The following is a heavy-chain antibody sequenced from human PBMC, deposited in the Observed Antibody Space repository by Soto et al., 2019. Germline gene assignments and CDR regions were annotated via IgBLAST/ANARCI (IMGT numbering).Heavy chain of an antibody. CDR3: ARAVRCSSTSCYTYYYYGMAV. CDR1: GFPFSSYA. V-gene: IGHV3-30-3*01. Sequence: QVQLVESGGGVVQPGRSLRLSCAASGFPFSSYAMHWVRQAPGKGLEWVAVISSAGSNKYYADSVKGRFTISRDNSKNTLYLQMNSLRAEDTAVYYCARAVRCSSTSCYTYYYYGMAVWGQGTTVTVSS. J-gene: IGHJ6*02. CDR2: ISSAGSNK. D-gene: IGHD2-2*02.